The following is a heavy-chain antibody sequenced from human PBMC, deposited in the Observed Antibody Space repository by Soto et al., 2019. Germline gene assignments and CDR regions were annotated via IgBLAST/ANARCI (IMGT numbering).Heavy chain of an antibody. CDR3: ATFIVATIWPYFDC. D-gene: IGHD5-12*01. V-gene: IGHV4-59*01. J-gene: IGHJ4*02. Sequence: SETLSLTCTVSGGSISSYYWSWIRQPPGKGLEWIGYIYYSGSTNYNPSLKSRVTISVDTSKNQFSLKLSSVTAADTAVYYCATFIVATIWPYFDCWGQGTLVTVSS. CDR1: GGSISSYY. CDR2: IYYSGST.